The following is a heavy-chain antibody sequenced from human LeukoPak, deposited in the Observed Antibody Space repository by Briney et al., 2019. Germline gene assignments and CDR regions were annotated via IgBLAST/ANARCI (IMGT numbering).Heavy chain of an antibody. CDR1: GFTFSSYA. CDR2: ISGSGGST. V-gene: IGHV3-23*01. CDR3: AEAGIVVVITYGFDY. J-gene: IGHJ4*02. D-gene: IGHD3-22*01. Sequence: PGGSLRLSCAASGFTFSSYAMSWVRQAPGKGLEWVSAISGSGGSTYYADSVKGRFTISRDNSKNTLYLQMNSLRAEDTAVYYCAEAGIVVVITYGFDYWGQGTLVTVSS.